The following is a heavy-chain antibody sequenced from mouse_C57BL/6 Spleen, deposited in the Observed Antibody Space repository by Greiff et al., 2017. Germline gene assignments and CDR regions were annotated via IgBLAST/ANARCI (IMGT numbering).Heavy chain of an antibody. CDR2: INPNNGGT. CDR3: ATHYYGSSSDY. D-gene: IGHD1-1*01. V-gene: IGHV1-26*01. Sequence: VQLKQSGPELVKPGASVKISCKASGYTFTDYYMNWVKQSHGKSLEWIGDINPNNGGTSYNQKFKGKATLTVDKSSSTAYMELRSLTSEDSAVYYCATHYYGSSSDYWGQGTTLTVSS. CDR1: GYTFTDYY. J-gene: IGHJ2*01.